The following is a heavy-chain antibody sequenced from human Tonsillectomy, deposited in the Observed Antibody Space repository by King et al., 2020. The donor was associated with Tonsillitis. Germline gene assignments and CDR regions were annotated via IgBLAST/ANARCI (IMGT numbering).Heavy chain of an antibody. D-gene: IGHD3-22*01. CDR1: GFSVSSNY. J-gene: IGHJ3*02. CDR3: ARNYYDSSDAFDI. V-gene: IGHV3-53*01. Sequence: VQLVESGGGLIQPGGSLRLSCAAPGFSVSSNYMSWVRQAPGKGLEWGSVIYGGGITYYADSVKGRVAISRDHSKNPLYLQMNNLRAEDTAVYYCARNYYDSSDAFDIWGQGTMVTVSS. CDR2: IYGGGIT.